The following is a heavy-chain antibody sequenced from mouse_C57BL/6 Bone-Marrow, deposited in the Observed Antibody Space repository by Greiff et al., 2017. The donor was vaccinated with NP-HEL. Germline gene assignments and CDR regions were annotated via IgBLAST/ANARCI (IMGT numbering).Heavy chain of an antibody. CDR3: ARRGSSYDDWYFDV. Sequence: QVQLKQPGAELVKPGASVKLSCKASGYTFTSYWMQWVKQRPGQGLEWIGEIDPSDSYTNYNQKFKGKATLTVDTSSSTAYMQLSSLTSEDSAVYYCARRGSSYDDWYFDVWGTGTTVTVSS. CDR2: IDPSDSYT. V-gene: IGHV1-50*01. J-gene: IGHJ1*03. D-gene: IGHD1-1*01. CDR1: GYTFTSYW.